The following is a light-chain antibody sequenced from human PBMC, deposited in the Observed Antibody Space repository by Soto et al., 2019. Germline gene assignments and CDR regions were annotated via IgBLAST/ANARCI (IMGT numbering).Light chain of an antibody. V-gene: IGKV3-20*01. CDR1: QTVRNNY. CDR2: GAS. J-gene: IGKJ5*01. CDR3: QQYGGSPIT. Sequence: EFVLTQSPCTLSLSPGERATLYCRASQTVRNNYLAWYQQKPGQAPTLLMSGASNRASGVPVRFSGSGSGTDFTLTISRLEPEDFALYYCQQYGGSPITFGLGTRLEIK.